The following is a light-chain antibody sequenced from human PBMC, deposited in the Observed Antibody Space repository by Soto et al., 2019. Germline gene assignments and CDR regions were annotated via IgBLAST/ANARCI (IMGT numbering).Light chain of an antibody. CDR1: TSNIGTNT. Sequence: QSVLTQPPSASGTPGQRVTISCSGSTSNIGTNTVNWYQQLSGTAPKVLIYTDTQRPSGVPDRFSGSKSGTSASLAISGLQSEDEAAYYCAAWDDSLNGVVFGGGTQLTVL. J-gene: IGLJ2*01. CDR2: TDT. V-gene: IGLV1-44*01. CDR3: AAWDDSLNGVV.